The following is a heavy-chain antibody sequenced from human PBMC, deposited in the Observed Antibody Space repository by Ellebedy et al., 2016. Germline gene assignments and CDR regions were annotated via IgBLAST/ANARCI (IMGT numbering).Heavy chain of an antibody. V-gene: IGHV3-53*01. CDR2: IYSGGST. D-gene: IGHD3-22*01. CDR1: GFTVSSNY. CDR3: AREPYYDSSGYDY. Sequence: GGSLRLSCAASGFTVSSNYMSWVRQAPRKGLEWVSVIYSGGSTYYADSVKGRFTISRDNSKNTLYLQMNSLRAEDTAVYYCAREPYYDSSGYDYWGQGTLVTVSS. J-gene: IGHJ4*02.